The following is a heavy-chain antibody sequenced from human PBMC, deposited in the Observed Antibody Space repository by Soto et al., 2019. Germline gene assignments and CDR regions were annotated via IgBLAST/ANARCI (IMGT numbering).Heavy chain of an antibody. CDR1: GFTFSNYW. V-gene: IGHV3-74*01. Sequence: GGSLRLSCAASGFTFSNYWMHWVRQAPGKGLEWVSRINGDGRTTIYADSVKGRFTISRDNAKNTLYLQMNSLRADDTAVYYCARDQLAGTDYYYGMDVWGQGTTVTVSS. CDR2: INGDGRTT. J-gene: IGHJ6*02. D-gene: IGHD6-19*01. CDR3: ARDQLAGTDYYYGMDV.